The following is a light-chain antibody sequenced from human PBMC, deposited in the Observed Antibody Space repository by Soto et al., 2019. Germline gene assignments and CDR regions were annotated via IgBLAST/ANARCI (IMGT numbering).Light chain of an antibody. V-gene: IGKV3-20*01. J-gene: IGKJ5*01. CDR2: GAS. Sequence: EIVLTQSPGTLPLSPGERATLSLRASQSVSLGWYQPTHGQAPRLLIFGASNRATGIPDRSRGSGSGTDFTLTISSLEPEDFAAYYCQQYGSSPRPCGKGTRVEIK. CDR1: QSVS. CDR3: QQYGSSPRP.